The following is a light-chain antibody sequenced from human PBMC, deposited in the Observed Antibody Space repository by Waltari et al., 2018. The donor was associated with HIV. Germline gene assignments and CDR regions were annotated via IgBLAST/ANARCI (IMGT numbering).Light chain of an antibody. CDR1: SRDVGGYNY. CDR2: EVS. Sequence: QSALTQPASVSGSPGQSITISCTGTSRDVGGYNYVYWYQQHPGKAPNLMIYEVSNRPSGVSNRFSGSKSGNTASLTISGLQAEDEADYYCSSYTSSSTPGVVFGGGTKLTVL. J-gene: IGLJ2*01. V-gene: IGLV2-14*01. CDR3: SSYTSSSTPGVV.